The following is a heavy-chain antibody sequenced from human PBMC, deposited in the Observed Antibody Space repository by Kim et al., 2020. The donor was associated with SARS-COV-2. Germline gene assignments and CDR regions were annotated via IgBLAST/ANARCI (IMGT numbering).Heavy chain of an antibody. J-gene: IGHJ6*02. D-gene: IGHD2-15*01. CDR2: IRSKAYGGTT. CDR3: TRDKRIDSAGGYYYYYYGMDV. Sequence: GGSLRLSCTASGFTFGDYAMSWVRQAPGKGLEWVGFIRSKAYGGTTEYAASVKGRFTISRDDSKSIAYLQMNSLKTEATAVYYCTRDKRIDSAGGYYYYYYGMDVWGQGTTVTVSS. CDR1: GFTFGDYA. V-gene: IGHV3-49*04.